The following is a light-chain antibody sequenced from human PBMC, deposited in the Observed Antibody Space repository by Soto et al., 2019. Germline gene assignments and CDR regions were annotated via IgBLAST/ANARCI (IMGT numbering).Light chain of an antibody. CDR2: AAS. CDR3: LQLNVYPRS. Sequence: IQLTQSPSSLSASVGDRVTITCRASQGISTYLAWYQQKPGSAPKLLIYAASTLQSGVPSRFSGSGSGTDFTLTNNNLQPEDFATYYCLQLNVYPRSFAGGTKVEIK. J-gene: IGKJ4*01. CDR1: QGISTY. V-gene: IGKV1-9*01.